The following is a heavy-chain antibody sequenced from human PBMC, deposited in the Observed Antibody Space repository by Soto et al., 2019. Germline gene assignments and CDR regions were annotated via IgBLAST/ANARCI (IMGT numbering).Heavy chain of an antibody. J-gene: IGHJ4*02. CDR2: IYYSGST. V-gene: IGHV4-30-4*01. Sequence: SETLSLTCTVSGGSISSGDYYWSWIRQPPGKGLEWIGYIYYSGSTYYNPSLKSRVTISVDTSKNHFSLKLSSVTAADTAVYYCARGDHGNFDYWGQGTLVTVSS. CDR3: ARGDHGNFDY. D-gene: IGHD1-1*01. CDR1: GGSISSGDYY.